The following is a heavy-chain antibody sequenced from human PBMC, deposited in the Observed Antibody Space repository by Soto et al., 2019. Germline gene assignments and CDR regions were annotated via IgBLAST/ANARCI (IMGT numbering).Heavy chain of an antibody. Sequence: EVQLLESGGGLVQPGGSLRLSCAASGFTFSSYAMSWVRQAPGKGLEWVSAISGSGGSTYYADSVKGRFTISRDNSKNTLKLQRNSLSAEDTAVYYCAKDKPPAVAATPIRYYCDYCGQGTLVTVSS. CDR2: ISGSGGST. D-gene: IGHD2-15*01. J-gene: IGHJ4*02. CDR1: GFTFSSYA. V-gene: IGHV3-23*01. CDR3: AKDKPPAVAATPIRYYCDY.